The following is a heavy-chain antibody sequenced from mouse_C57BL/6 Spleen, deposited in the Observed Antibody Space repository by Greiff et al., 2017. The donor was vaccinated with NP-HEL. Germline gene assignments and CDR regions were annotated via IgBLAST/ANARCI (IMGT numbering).Heavy chain of an antibody. CDR3: ATNYYGSSLAWFAY. D-gene: IGHD1-1*01. CDR2: IWGVGST. Sequence: VKLVESGPGLVAPSQSLSITCTVSGFSLTSYGVDWVRQSPGKGLEWLGVIWGVGSTNYNSALKSRLSISKDNSKSQVFLKMNSLQTDDTAMYYCATNYYGSSLAWFAYWGQGTLVTVSA. V-gene: IGHV2-6*01. J-gene: IGHJ3*01. CDR1: GFSLTSYG.